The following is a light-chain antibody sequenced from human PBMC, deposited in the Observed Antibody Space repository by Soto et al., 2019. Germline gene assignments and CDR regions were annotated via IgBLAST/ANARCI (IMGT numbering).Light chain of an antibody. CDR3: QQYDNWPLT. Sequence: EIVVTQSPFGLSASPVERCTLSCRTNKSISSNLAWYQQKRGQAPRLLISGVSTRASGVPDRFSGSGSVADFTLTISSLQSEDFAVYYCQQYDNWPLTFGGGTKV. CDR1: KSISSN. J-gene: IGKJ4*01. V-gene: IGKV3-15*01. CDR2: GVS.